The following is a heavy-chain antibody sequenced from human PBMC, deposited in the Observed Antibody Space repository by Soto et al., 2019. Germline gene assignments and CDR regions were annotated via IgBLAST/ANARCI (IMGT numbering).Heavy chain of an antibody. CDR1: GFTFSNYV. Sequence: ESGGGLVQPGGSLRLSCAASGFTFSNYVINWVRLAPGKGLEWVSGISGGGGSTYYADSVKGRFTIFRDTSKNTVFLQMNSLRADDTAVYYCAKGFIVVVTVLRPDDAFDVWGQGTMVTVSS. CDR3: AKGFIVVVTVLRPDDAFDV. J-gene: IGHJ3*01. V-gene: IGHV3-23*01. D-gene: IGHD2-21*02. CDR2: ISGGGGST.